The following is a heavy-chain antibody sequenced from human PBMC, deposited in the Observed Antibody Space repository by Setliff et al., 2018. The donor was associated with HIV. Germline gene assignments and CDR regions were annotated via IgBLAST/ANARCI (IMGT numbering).Heavy chain of an antibody. D-gene: IGHD1-1*01. CDR1: GYTFTGYY. CDR2: INLNSGGT. V-gene: IGHV1-2*04. Sequence: ASVKVSCKASGYTFTGYYMHWVRQAPGQGLEWMGWINLNSGGTNYAQKFQGWVTMTRDTSIITAYMQLDRLGSDDTAVYYCARVKELERLDAFDIWGQGTMVTVSS. CDR3: ARVKELERLDAFDI. J-gene: IGHJ3*02.